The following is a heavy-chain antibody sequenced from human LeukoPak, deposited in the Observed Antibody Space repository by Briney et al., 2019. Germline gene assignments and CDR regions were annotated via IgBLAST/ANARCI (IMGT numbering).Heavy chain of an antibody. CDR2: ISYDGIKK. D-gene: IGHD6-19*01. CDR1: GFTFSTYA. V-gene: IGHV3-30-3*01. J-gene: IGHJ4*02. Sequence: GGSLRLSCAASGFTFSTYAMHWVSQAPGKGLEWVAVISYDGIKKYYADSVKGRFSISRDNSKNTLYLQMNSLRAEDTAVYYCARDGIVVAGSLDQWGQGTLVTVSS. CDR3: ARDGIVVAGSLDQ.